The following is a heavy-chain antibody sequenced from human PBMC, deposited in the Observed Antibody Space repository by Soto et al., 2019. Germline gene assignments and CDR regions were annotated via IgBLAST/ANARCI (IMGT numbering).Heavy chain of an antibody. CDR1: GFTISDSG. D-gene: IGHD4-17*01. CDR3: TRPRRDNGDYDSWFDP. V-gene: IGHV3-73*02. J-gene: IGHJ5*02. Sequence: EVQLVESGGGLVQPGGSLKLSCAASGFTISDSGLHWVRQASGKGLEWVGRLRGKGNNYATGYAASVKGRFTISRDDSKNMAYLQMNSLRSEDTAVYYCTRPRRDNGDYDSWFDPWGQGTLVTVSS. CDR2: LRGKGNNYAT.